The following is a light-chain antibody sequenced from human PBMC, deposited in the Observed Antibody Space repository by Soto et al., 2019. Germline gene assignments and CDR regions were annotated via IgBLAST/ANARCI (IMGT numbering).Light chain of an antibody. CDR1: QGIRNY. Sequence: DIQMTQYPSSLSASVGDRVTITCRASQGIRNYLAWYQQKPGKVPKLLIYAASTLQSGVPSRFSGSGSGTDFTLTISSLQAEDVATYYCQEYNSAPYTFGQETKLEIK. CDR3: QEYNSAPYT. J-gene: IGKJ2*01. V-gene: IGKV1-27*01. CDR2: AAS.